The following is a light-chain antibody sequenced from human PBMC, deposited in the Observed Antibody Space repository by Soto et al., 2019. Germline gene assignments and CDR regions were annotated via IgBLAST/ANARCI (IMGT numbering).Light chain of an antibody. CDR2: GAS. CDR1: QSVSSN. V-gene: IGKV3-15*01. J-gene: IGKJ1*01. CDR3: QQYNNWPTWT. Sequence: EIVMTQSPATLSVSPGERATLSCRASQSVSSNLAWYQQKPGQAPRLLTYGASTRATDIPARFSGSGSGTEFTLTLSSLQSEDFAVYYCQQYNNWPTWTFVQGTKVEIK.